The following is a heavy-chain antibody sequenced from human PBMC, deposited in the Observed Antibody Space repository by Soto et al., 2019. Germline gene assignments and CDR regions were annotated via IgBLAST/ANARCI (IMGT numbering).Heavy chain of an antibody. J-gene: IGHJ6*02. D-gene: IGHD6-6*01. Sequence: ASVKVSCKASGYTFTSYYMHLVRQAPGQGLEWMGIINPSGGSTSYAQKFQGRVTMTRDTSTSTVYMELSSLRSEDTAVYYCARSYEQLVTPPYYYGMDVWVQGTTVTVSS. CDR1: GYTFTSYY. CDR3: ARSYEQLVTPPYYYGMDV. CDR2: INPSGGST. V-gene: IGHV1-46*01.